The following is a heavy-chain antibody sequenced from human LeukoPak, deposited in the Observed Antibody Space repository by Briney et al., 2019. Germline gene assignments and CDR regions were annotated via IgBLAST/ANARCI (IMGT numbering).Heavy chain of an antibody. CDR2: INPRGGST. CDR3: ARDLSSSWYFDY. Sequence: ASVKVSCKASGYTFTSYYMQWVPQAPGQGLEWMGIINPRGGSTNYAQMFQGRVTMTRDTSTSTVYMELSSLRSEDTAVYYCARDLSSSWYFDYWGQGTLVTVSS. D-gene: IGHD6-13*01. CDR1: GYTFTSYY. V-gene: IGHV1-46*01. J-gene: IGHJ4*02.